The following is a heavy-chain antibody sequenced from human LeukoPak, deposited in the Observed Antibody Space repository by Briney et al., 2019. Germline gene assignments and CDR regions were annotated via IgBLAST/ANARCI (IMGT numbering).Heavy chain of an antibody. Sequence: SETLSLTCTVSNFSITRGYYWAWIRQSSGKGLEWVGSIYHSGSVYYNPSLMGRVTMSVDTSKNQFSLRLTSVTASDTAVYFCATSGRTPFWGQGTLVTVSS. J-gene: IGHJ4*02. CDR3: ATSGRTPF. CDR2: IYHSGSV. D-gene: IGHD1-26*01. CDR1: NFSITRGYY. V-gene: IGHV4-38-2*02.